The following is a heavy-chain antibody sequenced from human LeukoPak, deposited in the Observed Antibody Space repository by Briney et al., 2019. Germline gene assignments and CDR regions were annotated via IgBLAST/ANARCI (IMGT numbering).Heavy chain of an antibody. J-gene: IGHJ4*02. CDR3: ARANGYYYDSSGYYYYDDY. D-gene: IGHD3-22*01. Sequence: SETLSLTCAVYGGSFSGYYWSWIRQPPGKGLEWIGEINHSGSTNYNPSLKSRVTISVDTSKNQFSLKLSSVTAADTAVYYCARANGYYYDSSGYYYYDDYWGQGTLVTVSS. V-gene: IGHV4-34*01. CDR1: GGSFSGYY. CDR2: INHSGST.